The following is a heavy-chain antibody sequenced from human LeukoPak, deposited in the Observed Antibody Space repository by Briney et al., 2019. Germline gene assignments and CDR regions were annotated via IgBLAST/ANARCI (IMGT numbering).Heavy chain of an antibody. V-gene: IGHV3-30*04. CDR3: ARNKLGFSEKYMDV. Sequence: LRLSCAASGFTFSNYTIHCVRQAPGKGLDWVAVISCDGSNQFYADSVKGRFSISRDSSKNILYLQMNSLRADDTAVYYCARNKLGFSEKYMDVWGKGTTVTISS. CDR2: ISCDGSNQ. D-gene: IGHD7-27*01. CDR1: GFTFSNYT. J-gene: IGHJ6*03.